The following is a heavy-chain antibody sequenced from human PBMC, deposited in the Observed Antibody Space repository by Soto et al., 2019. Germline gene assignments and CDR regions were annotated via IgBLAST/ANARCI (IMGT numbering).Heavy chain of an antibody. CDR3: AHTRPYSRSPEYFFDY. V-gene: IGHV2-5*02. CDR2: IYWDDDK. Sequence: QITLKESGPTLVKPTQTLTLTCTFSGFSLSTSGVDVGWIRQPPGKALEWLALIYWDDDKRYKPSQKSRLTSTKGTHRIQVVLTMTTMDPLHTATHYRAHTRPYSRSPEYFFDYWGQGTLVTVSS. CDR1: GFSLSTSGVD. D-gene: IGHD6-6*01. J-gene: IGHJ4*02.